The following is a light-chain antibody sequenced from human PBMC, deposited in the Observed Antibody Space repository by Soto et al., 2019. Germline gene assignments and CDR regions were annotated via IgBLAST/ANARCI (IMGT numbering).Light chain of an antibody. CDR3: QQYYSTPRT. J-gene: IGKJ1*01. CDR1: QSVLYSSNNKNY. V-gene: IGKV4-1*01. Sequence: DIVMTQSPDSLAVSLGERATINCKSSQSVLYSSNNKNYLAWYQQKPGQPPKLHIYWASTRESGVPDRFSGSGSGTDFTLTISSLQAEDFAVYYCQQYYSTPRTFGQGTKVEIK. CDR2: WAS.